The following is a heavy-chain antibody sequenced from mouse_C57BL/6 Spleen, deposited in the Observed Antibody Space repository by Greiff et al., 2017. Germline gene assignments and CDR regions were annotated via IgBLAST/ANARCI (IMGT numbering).Heavy chain of an antibody. CDR3: AQANLRWSRCAY. CDR1: GYTFTSYW. Sequence: VQLQQPGPELVKPGASVKLSCKASGYTFTSYWMHWVKQRHGPGLEWIGNINPSNGGTNYNEQFKSKATLTVDKSSSTAYMQLSSLTSEDSAAYAWAQANLRWSRCAYWGQGTLVTVSA. CDR2: INPSNGGT. V-gene: IGHV1-53*01. D-gene: IGHD1-1*01. J-gene: IGHJ3*01.